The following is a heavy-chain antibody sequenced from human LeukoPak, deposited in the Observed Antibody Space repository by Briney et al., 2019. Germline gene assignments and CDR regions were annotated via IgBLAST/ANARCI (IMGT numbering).Heavy chain of an antibody. CDR2: INHSGST. CDR3: ARDRADGFLEWFSGGDY. Sequence: SETLSLTCAAYGGSFSGYYWSWIRQPPGKGLEWIGEINHSGSTNYNPSLKSRVTISVDTSKNQFSLKLSSVTAADTAVYYCARDRADGFLEWFSGGDYWGQGTLVTVSS. D-gene: IGHD3-3*01. CDR1: GGSFSGYY. J-gene: IGHJ4*02. V-gene: IGHV4-34*01.